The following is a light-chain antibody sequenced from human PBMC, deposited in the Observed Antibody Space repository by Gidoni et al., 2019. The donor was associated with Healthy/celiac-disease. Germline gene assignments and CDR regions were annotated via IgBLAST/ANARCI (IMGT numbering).Light chain of an antibody. V-gene: IGLV2-8*01. CDR3: SSYAGSNNLV. CDR1: SSDVGGYNY. CDR2: EVS. Sequence: QSALTQPPSASGSPGQSVTISCTGTSSDVGGYNYVSWYQQHPGKAPKLMIYEVSKRTSGVPDRFSGSKSGNTASLTVSGLQAEDEADYYCSSYAGSNNLVFGGGTKLXV. J-gene: IGLJ3*02.